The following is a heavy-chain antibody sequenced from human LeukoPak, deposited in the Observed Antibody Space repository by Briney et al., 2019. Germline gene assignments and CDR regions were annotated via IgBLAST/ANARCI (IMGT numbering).Heavy chain of an antibody. J-gene: IGHJ5*02. Sequence: GGSLRLSCAASGFTFGNYWMSWVRQAPGKGLEWVANIKQDGSDKYYVDSVTGRFTISRDNAKNSLYLQMNSLRAEDTAVYYCAKESYCGDDCYPNWFDPWGQGTLVTVSS. V-gene: IGHV3-7*01. CDR1: GFTFGNYW. D-gene: IGHD2-21*02. CDR2: IKQDGSDK. CDR3: AKESYCGDDCYPNWFDP.